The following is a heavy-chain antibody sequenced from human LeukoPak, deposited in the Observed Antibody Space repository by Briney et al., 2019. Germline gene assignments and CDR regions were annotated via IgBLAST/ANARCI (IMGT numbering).Heavy chain of an antibody. V-gene: IGHV4-59*01. CDR1: GGSISSDY. D-gene: IGHD4-23*01. Sequence: SETLSLTCIVSGGSISSDYWSRVRQPPGKGLEWIGYLYYSGSTNYNPSLESRVTISVDTSKNQFSLQLTSVTAADTAVYYCARFGGNSGWFDPWGQGTLVTVSS. CDR3: ARFGGNSGWFDP. CDR2: LYYSGST. J-gene: IGHJ5*02.